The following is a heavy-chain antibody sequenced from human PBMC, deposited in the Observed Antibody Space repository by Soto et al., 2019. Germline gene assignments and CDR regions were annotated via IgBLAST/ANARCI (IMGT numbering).Heavy chain of an antibody. D-gene: IGHD4-17*01. CDR1: GCSISSSSYY. CDR2: IYYSGST. V-gene: IGHV4-39*01. Sequence: XETLSLTCTVAGCSISSSSYYWGWIRQPPGKGLEWIGSIYYSGSTYYNPSLKSRVTISVDTSKNQFSLKLSSVTAADTAVYYCARSERRHYGGYYFDYWGQGTLVTVSS. CDR3: ARSERRHYGGYYFDY. J-gene: IGHJ4*02.